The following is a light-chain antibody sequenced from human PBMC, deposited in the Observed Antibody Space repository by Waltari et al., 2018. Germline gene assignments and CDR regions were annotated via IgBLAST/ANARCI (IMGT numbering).Light chain of an antibody. J-gene: IGKJ1*01. CDR2: GAS. CDR1: QSLGASY. CDR3: QQYASSPQT. V-gene: IGKV3-20*01. Sequence: EVVLTQSPGTLSLSPGERATLSCRASQSLGASYLAWYQQKPGQPPRLLIYGASSRATGIPDRFSGSGSGTDFTLIISRLEPEDFAVYYCQQYASSPQTFGQGTKVEIK.